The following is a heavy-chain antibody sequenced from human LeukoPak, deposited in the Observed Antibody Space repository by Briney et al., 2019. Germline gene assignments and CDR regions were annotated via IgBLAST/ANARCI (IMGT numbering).Heavy chain of an antibody. Sequence: GGFLRLSCAASGFTFSNYAMNWVRQAPGRGLEWVSVICGSGGTTYYADSVKGRFTISRDDSKNTLYLQMNSLRAEDTALYYCAKGTSASCYYTMDIWGQGTTVIVSS. V-gene: IGHV3-23*01. CDR1: GFTFSNYA. J-gene: IGHJ6*02. CDR3: AKGTSASCYYTMDI. CDR2: ICGSGGTT. D-gene: IGHD2-2*01.